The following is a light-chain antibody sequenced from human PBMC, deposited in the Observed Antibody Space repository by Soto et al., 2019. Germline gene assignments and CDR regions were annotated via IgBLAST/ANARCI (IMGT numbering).Light chain of an antibody. J-gene: IGLJ1*01. CDR2: EVT. CDR1: SGDVGGYNL. V-gene: IGLV2-23*02. Sequence: QSVLTQPASVSGSPGQSITIPCTGTSGDVGGYNLVSWYQQHPGKATKLMIYEVTERPSGVSNRLSGSKSGNTASQTISGLQPDDEADYYCCSYAGNSEVFGTGTKVTVL. CDR3: CSYAGNSEV.